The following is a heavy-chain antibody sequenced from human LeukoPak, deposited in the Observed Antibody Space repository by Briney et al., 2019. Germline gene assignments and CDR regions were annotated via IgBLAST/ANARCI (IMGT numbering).Heavy chain of an antibody. CDR2: IIPIFGTA. Sequence: SVKVSCKASGGTFSSYAISWVRQAPGQGLEWMGRIIPIFGTANYAQKFQGRVTITTDESTSTAHMELSSLRSEDTAVYYCARDPGFYGGNSFVFYYWGQGTLVTVSS. V-gene: IGHV1-69*05. J-gene: IGHJ4*02. CDR3: ARDPGFYGGNSFVFYY. CDR1: GGTFSSYA. D-gene: IGHD4-23*01.